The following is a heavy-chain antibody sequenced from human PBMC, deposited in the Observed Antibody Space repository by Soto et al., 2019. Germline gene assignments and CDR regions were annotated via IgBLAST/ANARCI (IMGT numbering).Heavy chain of an antibody. J-gene: IGHJ2*01. V-gene: IGHV4-61*01. CDR3: ARGYRTSWYWFDL. CDR2: IYKSGST. D-gene: IGHD6-13*01. Sequence: QAQLQESGPGPVKPSETLSLTCTVSAGSVSGDTHYWSWIRQPPGKGLEWIGYIYKSGSTNYNPSLKSRVTISVDTSKNQFSLKLSSVTAADTAVYYCARGYRTSWYWFDLWGRGTLVTVSS. CDR1: AGSVSGDTHY.